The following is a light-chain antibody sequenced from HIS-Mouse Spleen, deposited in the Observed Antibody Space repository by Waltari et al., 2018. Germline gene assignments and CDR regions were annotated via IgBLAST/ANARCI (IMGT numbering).Light chain of an antibody. CDR1: ALPKQY. CDR3: QSADSSGTYRGV. Sequence: SYELTQPPSVSVSPGQTARITCSGDALPKQYAYWYQQKPGQAPVLVIYKDSVRPSGIPERFSGSSSGTTVTLTISGVQAEDEADYYCQSADSSGTYRGVFGTGTKVTVL. J-gene: IGLJ1*01. V-gene: IGLV3-25*03. CDR2: KDS.